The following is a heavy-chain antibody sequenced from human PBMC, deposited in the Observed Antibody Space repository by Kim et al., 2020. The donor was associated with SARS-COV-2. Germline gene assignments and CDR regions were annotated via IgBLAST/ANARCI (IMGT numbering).Heavy chain of an antibody. CDR2: INSDGGST. V-gene: IGHV3-20*01. J-gene: IGHJ5*02. D-gene: IGHD2-21*01. Sequence: GGSLRLSCAASGFTFDEYGMSWVRQAPGKGLEWVSSINSDGGSTGYADSVKGRFTISRDNAKNSLYLQMNSLRAEDTGLYHCARAILELWEYCGGDCPIGFDPWGQGTLVTV. CDR1: GFTFDEYG. CDR3: ARAILELWEYCGGDCPIGFDP.